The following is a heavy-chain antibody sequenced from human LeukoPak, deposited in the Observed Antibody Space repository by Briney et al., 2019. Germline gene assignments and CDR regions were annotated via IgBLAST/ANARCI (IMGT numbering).Heavy chain of an antibody. CDR3: ARRAYSAAYWKHFDY. CDR2: IYYHENT. V-gene: IGHV4-39*01. D-gene: IGHD1-1*01. J-gene: IGHJ4*02. Sequence: KPSETLSLTCAVSGGSISSSSDYWGWIRQAPGKGLEWIGSIYYHENTYYNSSLKSRVTISVDTSKNQFSLKLNSVTAAGTAVYFCARRAYSAAYWKHFDYWGQGTLVTVSS. CDR1: GGSISSSSDY.